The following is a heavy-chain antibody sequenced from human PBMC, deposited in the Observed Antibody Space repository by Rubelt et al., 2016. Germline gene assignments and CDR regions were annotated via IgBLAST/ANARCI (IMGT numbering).Heavy chain of an antibody. J-gene: IGHJ4*02. CDR1: GYTLPSYA. CDR2: INAGNGNT. CDR3: ARDIYSGSYYGD. Sequence: QVQLVQSGAEVKKPGASVKVSCKASGYTLPSYAMHWVRQAPGQRLEWMGWINAGNGNTKYSKKFPVIVTITRETSASTAYMEVSSLRSEDTAVYYCARDIYSGSYYGDWGQGTLVTVSS. D-gene: IGHD1-26*01. V-gene: IGHV1-3*01.